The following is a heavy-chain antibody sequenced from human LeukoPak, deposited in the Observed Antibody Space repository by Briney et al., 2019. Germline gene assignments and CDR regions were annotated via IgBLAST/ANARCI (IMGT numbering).Heavy chain of an antibody. CDR1: GGSISSSSYY. CDR2: IYYSGST. D-gene: IGHD2-15*01. Sequence: SETLSLTCTVSGGSISSSSYYWGWIRQPPGKGLEWIGSIYYSGSTYYKSSLKSRVTVSVDTSKNQFSLKLRFVTAADTAVYYCARVRCSGGSCPYYYYYYMDVWGKGTTVTVSS. V-gene: IGHV4-39*07. J-gene: IGHJ6*03. CDR3: ARVRCSGGSCPYYYYYYMDV.